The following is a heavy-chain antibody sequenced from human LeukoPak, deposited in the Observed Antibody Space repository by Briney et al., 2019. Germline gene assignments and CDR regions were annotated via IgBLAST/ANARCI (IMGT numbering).Heavy chain of an antibody. CDR1: GFTFSSYA. J-gene: IGHJ4*02. Sequence: GGSLRLSCAASGFTFSSYAMSWVRQDPGKGLEWVSAISGSGGSTYYADSVKGRFTISRDNSKNTLYVQVNSLGTEDTAAYYCAKGSYYDSSGSFYFDYWGQGTLVTVSS. V-gene: IGHV3-23*01. CDR2: ISGSGGST. CDR3: AKGSYYDSSGSFYFDY. D-gene: IGHD3-22*01.